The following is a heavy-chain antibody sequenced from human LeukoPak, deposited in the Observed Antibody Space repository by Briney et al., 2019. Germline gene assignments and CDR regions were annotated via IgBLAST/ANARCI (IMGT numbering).Heavy chain of an antibody. CDR1: GFTFGDYA. CDR3: GTTGTREDWFDP. D-gene: IGHD1-1*01. V-gene: IGHV3-49*03. CDR2: IRSKAYGGTT. Sequence: GGSLRLCCTASGFTFGDYAMSWFRQAPGKGLEWVGFIRSKAYGGTTEYAASVKGRFTISRDDSKSIAYLQMNSLKTEDTAVYYCGTTGTREDWFDPWGQGTLVTVSS. J-gene: IGHJ5*02.